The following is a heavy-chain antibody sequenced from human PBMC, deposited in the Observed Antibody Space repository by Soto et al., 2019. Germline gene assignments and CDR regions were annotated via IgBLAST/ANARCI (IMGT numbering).Heavy chain of an antibody. CDR3: AKGSIEYSASVDY. D-gene: IGHD1-26*01. J-gene: IGHJ4*02. V-gene: IGHV3-23*01. CDR1: GFSFSSYA. Sequence: EVQLLESGGGLIQHGGSLRLSCSASGFSFSSYAMMWVRQAPGKGLEWVSVISGRGGSSYFADSAKGRFTISRDNSKNMLYLEMNSLRAEYTVRYFCAKGSIEYSASVDYWGQGTLVIFSS. CDR2: ISGRGGSS.